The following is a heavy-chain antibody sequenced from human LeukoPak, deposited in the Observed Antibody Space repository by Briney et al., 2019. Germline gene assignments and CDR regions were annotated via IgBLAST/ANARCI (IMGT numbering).Heavy chain of an antibody. V-gene: IGHV3-30-3*01. J-gene: IGHJ4*02. D-gene: IGHD3-3*01. CDR1: GFTFSSFV. CDR3: ARDFLRRGYDFWSGYYDY. CDR2: ISHVGSNK. Sequence: GRSLRLSCAASGFTFSSFVMHWVRQAPGKGLEWVAVISHVGSNKYYADSVQGRFSISRDNSKNTLYLQMNSLRAEDTAVYYCARDFLRRGYDFWSGYYDYWGQETLVTVSS.